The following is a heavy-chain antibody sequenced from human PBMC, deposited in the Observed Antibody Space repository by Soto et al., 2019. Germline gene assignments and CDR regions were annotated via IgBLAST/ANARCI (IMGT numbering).Heavy chain of an antibody. CDR2: IIPIFGTA. J-gene: IGHJ4*02. CDR1: GGTFSSYA. V-gene: IGHV1-69*06. CDR3: ARGTKYYYDSSGYYYDFDY. D-gene: IGHD3-22*01. Sequence: QVQLVQSGAEVKKPGSSVKVSCKASGGTFSSYAISWVRQAPGQGLEWMGGIIPIFGTANYAQKFQGRVMITADKSTSTAYMELSSLRSEDTAVYYCARGTKYYYDSSGYYYDFDYWGQGTLVTVSS.